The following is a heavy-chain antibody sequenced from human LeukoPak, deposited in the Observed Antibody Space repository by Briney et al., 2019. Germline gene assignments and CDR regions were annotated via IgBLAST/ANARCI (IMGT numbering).Heavy chain of an antibody. V-gene: IGHV1-69*04. CDR3: ARGPRAYPHFQH. CDR2: IIPILGIA. Sequence: ASVKVSCKASGGTFSSYAISWVRQAPGQGLEWMGRIIPILGIANYAQKFQGRVTITADKSTSTAYMELSSLRSEDTAVYYCARGPRAYPHFQHWGQGTLVTVSS. J-gene: IGHJ1*01. CDR1: GGTFSSYA.